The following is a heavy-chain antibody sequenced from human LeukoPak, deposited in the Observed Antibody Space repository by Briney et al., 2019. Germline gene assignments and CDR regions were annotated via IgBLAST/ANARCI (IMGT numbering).Heavy chain of an antibody. V-gene: IGHV3-64*01. CDR3: ARYTSGSCYDY. D-gene: IGHD3-10*01. CDR1: GFTFSSYA. Sequence: GGSLRLSCAASGFTFSSYAMHWVRQAPGKGLEYVSAISTNGVGTYYANSEKGRFTISRDNSKNTLYLQMGSLRPEDMAVYYCARYTSGSCYDYWGRGTLVTVSS. J-gene: IGHJ4*02. CDR2: ISTNGVGT.